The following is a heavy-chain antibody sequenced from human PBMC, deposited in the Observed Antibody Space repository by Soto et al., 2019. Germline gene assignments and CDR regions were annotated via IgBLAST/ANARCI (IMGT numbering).Heavy chain of an antibody. V-gene: IGHV3-30*03. CDR2: LSYGATNK. CDR3: VREEFEDGRGHFTN. J-gene: IGHJ4*02. D-gene: IGHD3-3*01. CDR1: GFTFSASV. Sequence: QVLLVESGGGVVQPGGSLRLSCAASGFTFSASVMHWVRQAPGKGLEWMAILSYGATNKYYADSVEGRFTISRDISESTLYLQMDSLRTEDTAVYYCVREEFEDGRGHFTNWGQGTLVSVSS.